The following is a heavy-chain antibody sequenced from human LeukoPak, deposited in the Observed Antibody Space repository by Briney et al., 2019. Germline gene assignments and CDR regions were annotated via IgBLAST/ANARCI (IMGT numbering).Heavy chain of an antibody. D-gene: IGHD3-3*01. J-gene: IGHJ4*02. CDR1: GGTFSSYA. V-gene: IGHV1-69*06. CDR2: IIPIFGTA. Sequence: GASVKVSCKASGGTFSSYAISWVRQAPGQGLEWMGGIIPIFGTANYAQKFQGRVTITADKSTSTAYMELSSLRSEDTAVYYCANRLMEPGDYWGQGTLVTVSS. CDR3: ANRLMEPGDY.